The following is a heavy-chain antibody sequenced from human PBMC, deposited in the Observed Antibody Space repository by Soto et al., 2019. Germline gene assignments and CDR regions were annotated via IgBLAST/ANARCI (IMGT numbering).Heavy chain of an antibody. CDR1: GYTFTSYD. Sequence: QVQLVQSGAEVKKPGASVKVSCKASGYTFTSYDINWVRQATGQWLEGMGWMNPNSGNTGYAQKFQGRVTMTRNTSISTAYMELSSLRSEDTAVYYCARGGVFFFAAPTNPFDYWGQGTLVTVSS. D-gene: IGHD3-10*01. J-gene: IGHJ4*02. CDR2: MNPNSGNT. V-gene: IGHV1-8*01. CDR3: ARGGVFFFAAPTNPFDY.